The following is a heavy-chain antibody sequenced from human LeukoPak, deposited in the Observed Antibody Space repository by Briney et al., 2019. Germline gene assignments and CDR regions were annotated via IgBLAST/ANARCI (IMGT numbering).Heavy chain of an antibody. CDR3: VRAAPRDCSPASCSLFDT. D-gene: IGHD2-2*01. CDR1: GFTVSSNY. V-gene: IGHV3-53*01. CDR2: VYNDGST. Sequence: GGSLRLSCAASGFTVSSNYMSWVRQAPGKGLEWVSSVYNDGSTNYADSAKGRFTMSRDNSKNTVYLQMNSLRAEDTAVYYCVRAAPRDCSPASCSLFDTWGQGTLVTVSS. J-gene: IGHJ4*02.